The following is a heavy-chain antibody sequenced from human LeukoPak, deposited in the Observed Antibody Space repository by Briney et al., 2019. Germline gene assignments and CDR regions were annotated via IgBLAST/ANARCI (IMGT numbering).Heavy chain of an antibody. Sequence: ASVKVSCKASEYTFTKYSIHWVRQAPGQGLEWMGWISAYNGNTNYAQKLQGRVTMTTDTSTSTAYMELRSLRSDDTAVYYCARGQGSGAAAGRLFDYWGQGTLVTVSS. CDR3: ARGQGSGAAAGRLFDY. CDR2: ISAYNGNT. CDR1: EYTFTKYS. D-gene: IGHD6-13*01. V-gene: IGHV1-18*04. J-gene: IGHJ4*02.